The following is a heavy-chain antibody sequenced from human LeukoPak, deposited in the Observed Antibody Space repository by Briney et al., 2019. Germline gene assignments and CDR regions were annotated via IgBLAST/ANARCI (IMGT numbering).Heavy chain of an antibody. CDR2: IYYSGST. CDR1: GGSIISYY. V-gene: IGHV4-59*08. D-gene: IGHD5-18*01. Sequence: PSETLSLTCTVSGGSIISYYWSWIRQPPGKGLEWIGYIYYSGSTNYNPSLKSRVTISVDTSKNQFSLKLSSVTAADTAVYYCARSLVHTAIVDYWGQGTLVTVSS. CDR3: ARSLVHTAIVDY. J-gene: IGHJ4*02.